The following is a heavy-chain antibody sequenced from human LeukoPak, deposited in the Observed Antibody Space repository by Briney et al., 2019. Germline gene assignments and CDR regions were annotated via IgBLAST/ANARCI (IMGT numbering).Heavy chain of an antibody. CDR1: GASLSTYY. J-gene: IGHJ4*02. CDR2: IFYSGGT. V-gene: IGHV4-59*01. CDR3: ARIGAAGTRYYFDY. Sequence: SETLSLTCIVSGASLSTYYGTWIRQAPGKGLEWIGYIFYSGGTNYNSSLKSRVTLSIDTSKNQFSLELTSVTAADTAVYYCARIGAAGTRYYFDYWSQGTLVTVSS. D-gene: IGHD6-13*01.